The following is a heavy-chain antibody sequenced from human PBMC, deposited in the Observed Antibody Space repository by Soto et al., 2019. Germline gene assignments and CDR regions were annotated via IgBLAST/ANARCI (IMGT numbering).Heavy chain of an antibody. CDR2: IDFTGAGT. J-gene: IGHJ4*02. V-gene: IGHV3-23*01. CDR3: ARRFSSSSFYFDY. Sequence: GGSLRLSXAASGFPFSSYAMSWVRHAPDKGLEWVSAIDFTGAGTYYADSVKGRFTISRDNSKNTLYLQMSSLRAEDTAVYFCARRFSSSSFYFDYWGQGTRVTVSS. D-gene: IGHD6-6*01. CDR1: GFPFSSYA.